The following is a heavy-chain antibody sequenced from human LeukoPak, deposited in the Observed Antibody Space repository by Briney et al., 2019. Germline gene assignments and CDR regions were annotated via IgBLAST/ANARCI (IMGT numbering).Heavy chain of an antibody. CDR3: ARETYSGCLDY. J-gene: IGHJ4*02. D-gene: IGHD5-12*01. CDR2: INPSGDPT. V-gene: IGHV1-46*01. CDR1: GYTFTSYY. Sequence: GASVKVSCKASGYTFTSYYMHWVRQAPGQGLEWVGIINPSGDPTTYAQKFQGRVTMTSDMSTSTVYMELSSLRSEDTAVYYCARETYSGCLDYWGQGTLVTVSS.